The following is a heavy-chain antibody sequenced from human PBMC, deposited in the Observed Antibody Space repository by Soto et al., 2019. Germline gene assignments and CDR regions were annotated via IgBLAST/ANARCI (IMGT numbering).Heavy chain of an antibody. J-gene: IGHJ6*02. CDR3: ATGECSGGSCYSSYYYYGMDV. V-gene: IGHV1-69*06. D-gene: IGHD2-15*01. CDR1: GGTFSSYA. Sequence: QVQLVQSGAEVKKPGSSVKVSCKASGGTFSSYAISWVRQAPGQGLEWMGGIIPIFGTANYAQKFQGRVTITADKATSTAYMELSSLRSEDTAVYYGATGECSGGSCYSSYYYYGMDVWGQGTTVTVSS. CDR2: IIPIFGTA.